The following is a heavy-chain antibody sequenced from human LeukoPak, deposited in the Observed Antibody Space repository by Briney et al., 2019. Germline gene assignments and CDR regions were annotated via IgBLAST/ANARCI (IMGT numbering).Heavy chain of an antibody. D-gene: IGHD5-18*01. CDR1: NDSISNYY. CDR2: IYYSGST. V-gene: IGHV4-59*01. CDR3: ARGGYSYGIGFDY. J-gene: IGHJ4*02. Sequence: SETLSLTCTASNDSISNYYWSWIRQPPGKGLEWIGYIYYSGSTNYYPSLKSRVTMSIDTSKSQFSLKLRSVTAADTAVYYCARGGYSYGIGFDYWGQGALVTVSS.